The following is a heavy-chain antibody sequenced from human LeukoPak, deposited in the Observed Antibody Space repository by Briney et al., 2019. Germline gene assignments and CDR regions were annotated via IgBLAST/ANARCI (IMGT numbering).Heavy chain of an antibody. J-gene: IGHJ4*02. CDR3: ARDADIVVVVAAKKGGFYC. Sequence: RGSLRLSSAAPGFTSSSSAIHWVRPAPRKGLEWVADISYDGSNKYYADSVKGGFTISRDNSKNTLYLQMNSLRAEDTAVYYCARDADIVVVVAAKKGGFYCWGQGTLVTVSS. CDR1: GFTSSSSA. D-gene: IGHD2-15*01. V-gene: IGHV3-30*04. CDR2: ISYDGSNK.